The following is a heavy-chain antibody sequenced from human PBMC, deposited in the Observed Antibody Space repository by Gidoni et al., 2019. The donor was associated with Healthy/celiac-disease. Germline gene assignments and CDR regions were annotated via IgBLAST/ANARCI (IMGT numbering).Heavy chain of an antibody. CDR2: INQSGST. Sequence: QVQLQQWGAGLLKPSETLSLTCAVSGGSFSGYYWTWIRQPPGKGLEWIGQINQSGSTNYSPSLKSRVTISVDTSKNQFSLKLSSVSDADTAVYYCAMGFGDSHPGGYYYGMDVWGQGTTVTVSS. CDR1: GGSFSGYY. V-gene: IGHV4-34*01. CDR3: AMGFGDSHPGGYYYGMDV. D-gene: IGHD3-10*01. J-gene: IGHJ6*02.